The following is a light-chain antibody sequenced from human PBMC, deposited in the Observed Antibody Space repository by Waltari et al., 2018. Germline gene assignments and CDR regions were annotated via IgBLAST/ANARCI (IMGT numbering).Light chain of an antibody. CDR1: QRLTKRY. CDR3: QQYGSSVMYT. V-gene: IGKV3-20*01. CDR2: GAS. J-gene: IGKJ2*01. Sequence: VLAQSPGTLPLSPGARATLPSRSSQRLTKRYLALYQQKPGQAPRLLIYGASSRAAGNPDRFSGSGYGTDFTLTISRLDPDDFALYYCQQYGSSVMYTFGQGTKVEIK.